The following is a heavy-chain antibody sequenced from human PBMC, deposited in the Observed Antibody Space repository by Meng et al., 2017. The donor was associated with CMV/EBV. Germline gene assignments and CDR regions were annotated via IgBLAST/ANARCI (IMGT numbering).Heavy chain of an antibody. CDR3: ASSLTYPDY. D-gene: IGHD2-15*01. CDR1: GGSFSGYY. J-gene: IGHJ4*02. CDR2: INHSGST. Sequence: VQLQESGAGLLKPSETLSLTCAVYGGSFSGYYWSWIRQPPGKGLEWIGEINHSGSTNYNPSLKSRVTISVDTSKNQFSLKLSSVTAADTAVYYCASSLTYPDYWGQGTLVTVSS. V-gene: IGHV4-34*01.